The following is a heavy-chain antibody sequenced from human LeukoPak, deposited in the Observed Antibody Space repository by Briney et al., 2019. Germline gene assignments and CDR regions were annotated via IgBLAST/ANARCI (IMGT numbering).Heavy chain of an antibody. D-gene: IGHD1-1*01. Sequence: PGGSLRLSCAASGFTFSSYEMNWVRQAPGKGLEWVSYISSSGSTIYYADSVKGRFTISRDNAKKSLYLQMNSLRAEDTAVYYCAREDTTGLVSRLDYWGQGTLVTVSS. CDR2: ISSSGSTI. CDR3: AREDTTGLVSRLDY. V-gene: IGHV3-48*03. CDR1: GFTFSSYE. J-gene: IGHJ4*02.